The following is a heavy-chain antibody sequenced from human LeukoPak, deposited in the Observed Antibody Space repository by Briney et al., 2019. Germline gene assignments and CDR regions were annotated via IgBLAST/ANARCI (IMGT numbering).Heavy chain of an antibody. J-gene: IGHJ6*02. CDR3: ARDCPSIRPSRHYYGLDV. D-gene: IGHD2-21*01. CDR1: GYTFTGYY. CDR2: INPNSGGS. Sequence: ASVKVSCKASGYTFTGYYMHWVRQAPGQGLEWMGWINPNSGGSNYAQNFQGRVTMTRDTSISTAYMELSRLRSDDTAVYYCARDCPSIRPSRHYYGLDVWGQGTTVSVSS. V-gene: IGHV1-2*02.